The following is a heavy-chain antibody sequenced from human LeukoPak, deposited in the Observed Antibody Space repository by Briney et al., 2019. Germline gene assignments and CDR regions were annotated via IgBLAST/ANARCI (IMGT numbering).Heavy chain of an antibody. CDR1: GYTFTSYG. J-gene: IGHJ4*02. Sequence: GASVKVSCKASGYTFTSYGISWVRQAPGQGLEWMGWISAYNGNTNYAQKLQGRVTMTTGTSTSTAYMELRSLRSDDTAVYYCASRRGYCTNGVCYLDYWGQGTLVTVSS. V-gene: IGHV1-18*01. CDR2: ISAYNGNT. D-gene: IGHD2-8*01. CDR3: ASRRGYCTNGVCYLDY.